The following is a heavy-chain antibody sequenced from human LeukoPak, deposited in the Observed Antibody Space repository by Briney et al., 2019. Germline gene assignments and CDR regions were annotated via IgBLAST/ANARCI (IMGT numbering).Heavy chain of an antibody. V-gene: IGHV1-46*03. CDR1: GYTFTSYY. CDR3: ARLYDISNSCFDP. Sequence: ASVKVSCKASGYTFTSYYMHWVRQAPGQGLEWMGVIYPSGGSTSYAQKFQGGVTMTRDTSTSIVYMKMSSLRSEDTAVYYCARLYDISNSCFDPWGQGTLVSVSS. D-gene: IGHD3-9*01. J-gene: IGHJ5*02. CDR2: IYPSGGST.